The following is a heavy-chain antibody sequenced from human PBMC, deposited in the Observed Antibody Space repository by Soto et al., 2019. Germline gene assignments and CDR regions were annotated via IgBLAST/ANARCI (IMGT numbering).Heavy chain of an antibody. D-gene: IGHD2-8*01. V-gene: IGHV3-9*01. CDR1: GFTFDDFA. Sequence: EVQLVESGGGLVQPGRSLRLSCVVSGFTFDDFAMHWVRQPPGKGLEWVSIVTWDSGHFAYADSVKGRFTISRDNAKNSLYLEMSSLRPEDTALYYCARDGGRGLIGRCLYLFDYWGQGALVTVSS. J-gene: IGHJ4*02. CDR2: VTWDSGHF. CDR3: ARDGGRGLIGRCLYLFDY.